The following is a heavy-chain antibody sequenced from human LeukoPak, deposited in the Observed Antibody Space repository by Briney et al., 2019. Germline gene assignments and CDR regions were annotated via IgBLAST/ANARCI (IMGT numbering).Heavy chain of an antibody. D-gene: IGHD4-17*01. CDR1: GFTFDDYG. Sequence: GGSLRLSWVASGFTFDDYGMSWVRQAPGKGLEWVSGINWNGGSTGYADSVKGRFTISRDNAKNSLYLQMNSLRAEDTALYYCARANYGYYFDYWGQGTLVTVSS. J-gene: IGHJ4*02. CDR3: ARANYGYYFDY. CDR2: INWNGGST. V-gene: IGHV3-20*04.